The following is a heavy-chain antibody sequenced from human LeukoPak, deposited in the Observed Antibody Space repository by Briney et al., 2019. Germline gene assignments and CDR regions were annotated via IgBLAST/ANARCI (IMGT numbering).Heavy chain of an antibody. Sequence: GGSLRLSCAASGFTFDDYGMSWVRQAPGKGLEWVSAISGSGGSTYYADSVKGRFTISRDNSKNTLYLQMNSLRAEDTAVYYCARETDFWSGYYSDYWGQGTLVTVSS. D-gene: IGHD3-3*01. V-gene: IGHV3-23*01. CDR3: ARETDFWSGYYSDY. CDR2: ISGSGGST. J-gene: IGHJ4*02. CDR1: GFTFDDYG.